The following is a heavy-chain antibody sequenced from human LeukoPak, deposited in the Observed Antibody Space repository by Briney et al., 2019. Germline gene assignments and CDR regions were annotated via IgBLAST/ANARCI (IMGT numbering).Heavy chain of an antibody. CDR1: GASFSDTTYY. D-gene: IGHD3-22*01. J-gene: IGHJ3*02. Sequence: PSETLSLTCTVSGASFSDTTYYWAWIRQPPGKGREWIASIYFSETKYNPSLKSRITISGDTSKNQFSLKLSSVTAADTAVYYCASPSKLVISRGGFDIWGQGTMVTVSA. V-gene: IGHV4-39*01. CDR3: ASPSKLVISRGGFDI. CDR2: IYFSET.